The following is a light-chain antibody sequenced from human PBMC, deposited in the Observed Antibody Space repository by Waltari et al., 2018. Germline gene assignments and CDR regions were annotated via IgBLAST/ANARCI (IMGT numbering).Light chain of an antibody. CDR1: SLRQSF. J-gene: IGLJ3*02. Sequence: SSELTQDPAVSVALGQTVRITCQGDSLRQSFASWYQQKPGQAPVLVVFGVGNRPSWSPDRFSGSNSGNSAFLTITGAQAYDEADYYCNSRDISGNHWVFGGGTRLTVL. V-gene: IGLV3-19*01. CDR3: NSRDISGNHWV. CDR2: GVG.